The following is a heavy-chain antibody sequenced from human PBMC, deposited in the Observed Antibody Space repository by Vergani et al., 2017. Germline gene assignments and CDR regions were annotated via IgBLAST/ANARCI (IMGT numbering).Heavy chain of an antibody. CDR2: INHSGST. D-gene: IGHD5-18*01. J-gene: IGHJ4*02. V-gene: IGHV4-34*01. CDR3: SIGSAWIQLWLRF. CDR1: GGSFSGYY. Sequence: QVQLQQWGAGLLKPSETLSLTCAVSGGSFSGYYWSWIRKPPGRGLGWMGEINHSGSTNYNPSLKSRVTISVDTSKNQFSLKLSSVTAADTAVYYCSIGSAWIQLWLRFWGQGTLVTVSS.